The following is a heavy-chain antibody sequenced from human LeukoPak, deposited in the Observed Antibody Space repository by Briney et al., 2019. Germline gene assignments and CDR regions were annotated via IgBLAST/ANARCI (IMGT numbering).Heavy chain of an antibody. CDR2: ISGTGGTT. D-gene: IGHD2-2*01. J-gene: IGHJ6*02. V-gene: IGHV3-23*01. CDR1: GFTFSSYA. CDR3: ARYCTSTGCYVYYGMDV. Sequence: PGGSLRLSCAASGFTFSSYAMSWVRQAPGRGLEWVSSISGTGGTTYFADSVKGRFTISRDNSKNTLYLQMNSLRAEDTAVYYCARYCTSTGCYVYYGMDVWGQGTTVTVSS.